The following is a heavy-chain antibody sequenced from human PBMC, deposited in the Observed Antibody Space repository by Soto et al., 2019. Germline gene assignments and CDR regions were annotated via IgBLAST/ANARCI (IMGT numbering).Heavy chain of an antibody. CDR2: ISGRGNYT. Sequence: HVQMVESGGDLVKPGGSLRLSWAVSGFTFSDYYMSWFRKAPEQGLEWIAYISGRGNYTNYADSVRGRFTISRDNIKNSLFLQMNSLRDEDTAIYYCARDGGEIIAAATGGGYGMDVWGQGTTVIVSS. J-gene: IGHJ6*02. V-gene: IGHV3-11*06. CDR3: ARDGGEIIAAATGGGYGMDV. CDR1: GFTFSDYY. D-gene: IGHD6-6*01.